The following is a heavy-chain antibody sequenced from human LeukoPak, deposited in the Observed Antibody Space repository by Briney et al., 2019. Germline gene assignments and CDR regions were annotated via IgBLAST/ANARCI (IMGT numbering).Heavy chain of an antibody. CDR3: AKDVQKLGGYYFDY. J-gene: IGHJ4*02. CDR2: ISGSGGST. V-gene: IGHV3-23*01. D-gene: IGHD7-27*01. Sequence: GGSLRLSCAASGFTFSSYAMSWVRQAPGKGLEWVSAISGSGGSTYYADSVKGRFTISRDNSKNTLYLQMNGLRAEDTAVYYCAKDVQKLGGYYFDYWGQGTLVTVSS. CDR1: GFTFSSYA.